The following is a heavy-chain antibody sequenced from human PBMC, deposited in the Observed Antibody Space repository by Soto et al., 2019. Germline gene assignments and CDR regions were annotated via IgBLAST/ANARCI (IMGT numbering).Heavy chain of an antibody. V-gene: IGHV5-51*01. CDR1: GYSFTSYW. J-gene: IGHJ6*03. CDR3: ARLSMDIVVVPAAPPDYYYYMDV. CDR2: IYPGDSDT. Sequence: PGESLKISCKGSGYSFTSYWIGWVRQMPGKGLEWMGIIYPGDSDTRYSPSFQGQVTISADKSISTAYLQWSSLKASDTAMYYCARLSMDIVVVPAAPPDYYYYMDVWGKGTTVTVSS. D-gene: IGHD2-2*03.